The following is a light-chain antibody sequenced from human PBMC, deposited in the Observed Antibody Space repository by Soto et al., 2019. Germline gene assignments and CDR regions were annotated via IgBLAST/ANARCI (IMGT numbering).Light chain of an antibody. CDR2: GAS. CDR1: QSVTSTY. J-gene: IGKJ2*01. CDR3: QYYGSSPPTT. V-gene: IGKV3-20*01. Sequence: EFVLTQSPGTLSLSPGERAILSCRASQSVTSTYIAWYQQKPGQAPRILIYGASSRATGIPDRFSGIGSGTYFTLTISRLEAEDFAVYYCQYYGSSPPTTFGQGTKLEIK.